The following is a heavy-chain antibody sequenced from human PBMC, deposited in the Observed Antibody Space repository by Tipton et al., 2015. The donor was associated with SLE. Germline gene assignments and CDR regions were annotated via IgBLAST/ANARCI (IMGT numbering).Heavy chain of an antibody. CDR1: GGSFSDYY. D-gene: IGHD7-27*01. V-gene: IGHV4-34*01. Sequence: LRLSCAVYGGSFSDYYWTWIRQPPGKGLEWIGEINHSGSTNYNPSLKTRVTMSVDTSKNQFSLKLSSVTAADTAVYYCARHRNWGLSYFDLWGRGTLVTVSS. J-gene: IGHJ2*01. CDR2: INHSGST. CDR3: ARHRNWGLSYFDL.